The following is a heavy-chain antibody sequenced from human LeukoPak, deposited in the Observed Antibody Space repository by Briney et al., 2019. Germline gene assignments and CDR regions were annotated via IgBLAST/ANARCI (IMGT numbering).Heavy chain of an antibody. V-gene: IGHV1-8*01. D-gene: IGHD3-22*01. CDR3: ARDHESSGYPTSDY. Sequence: ASVTVSCKASGYTFTNFDISWVRQASGQGLEWVGWMNPNSGSTGYAQKFQGRVTMTRNTSIGTAYMELSSLRADDTALYFCARDHESSGYPTSDYWGQGTLVTVSS. CDR1: GYTFTNFD. CDR2: MNPNSGST. J-gene: IGHJ4*02.